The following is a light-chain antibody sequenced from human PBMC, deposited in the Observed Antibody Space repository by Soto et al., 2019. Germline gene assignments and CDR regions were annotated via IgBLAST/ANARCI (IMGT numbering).Light chain of an antibody. V-gene: IGKV1-39*01. Sequence: DLQMTQSPSSLSASVGDRVTITCRASQSISSYLNWYQQKPGKAPKLLIYAASSLKSGVPSRFSGSGSATDFTLTISSLQPEDFATYYCQQSYSTPRTFGQGTKVEIK. CDR1: QSISSY. CDR2: AAS. J-gene: IGKJ1*01. CDR3: QQSYSTPRT.